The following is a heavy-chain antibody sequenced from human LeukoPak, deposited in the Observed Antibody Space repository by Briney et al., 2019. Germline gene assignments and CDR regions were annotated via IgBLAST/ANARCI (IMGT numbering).Heavy chain of an antibody. J-gene: IGHJ4*02. CDR2: IRYDGSNK. Sequence: GGSLRLSCAGSGFNFSSFVVTWVRQAPGKGLEWVAFIRYDGSNKYYADSVKGRFTISRDNSKNTLYLQMNSLRAEDTAVYYCAKGPSYSSSWYLDYWGQGTLVTVSS. V-gene: IGHV3-30*02. CDR1: GFNFSSFV. D-gene: IGHD6-13*01. CDR3: AKGPSYSSSWYLDY.